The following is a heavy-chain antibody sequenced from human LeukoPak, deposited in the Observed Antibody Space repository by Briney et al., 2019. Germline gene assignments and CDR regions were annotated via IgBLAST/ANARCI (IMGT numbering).Heavy chain of an antibody. CDR1: GYSFTSYW. D-gene: IGHD6-13*01. CDR3: ARLGYSSSWNDAFDI. Sequence: GESLKISCKGSGYSFTSYWISWVRQMPGKGLEWMGRIDPSDSYTNYSPSFQGHVTISADKSISTAYLQWSSLKASDTAMYYRARLGYSSSWNDAFDIWGQGTMVTVSS. CDR2: IDPSDSYT. V-gene: IGHV5-10-1*01. J-gene: IGHJ3*02.